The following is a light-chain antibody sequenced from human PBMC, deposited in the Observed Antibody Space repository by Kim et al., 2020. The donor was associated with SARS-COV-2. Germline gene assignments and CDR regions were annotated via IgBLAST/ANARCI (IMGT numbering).Light chain of an antibody. V-gene: IGKV3-20*01. CDR1: QSVRSSY. Sequence: EIVLTQSPGTLSLSPGERVTLSCRASQSVRSSYLAWYQQKPGRAPRLLIYGASSRSTGIPDRFSGSGSGTDFTLTINRLEPEDFAVYYCQQYGHLITFGQGTRLEIK. J-gene: IGKJ5*01. CDR3: QQYGHLIT. CDR2: GAS.